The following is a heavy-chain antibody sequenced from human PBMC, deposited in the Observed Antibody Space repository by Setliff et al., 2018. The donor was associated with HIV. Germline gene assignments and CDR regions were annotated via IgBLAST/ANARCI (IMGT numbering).Heavy chain of an antibody. CDR3: ARCGAGEWHLYMDV. J-gene: IGHJ6*03. CDR1: GGTFSSYT. CDR2: SIPILGIG. V-gene: IGHV1-69*02. D-gene: IGHD3-16*01. Sequence: GASVKVSCKASGGTFSSYTINWVRQAPGQGLEWMGRSIPILGIGNDEQAQKFKGRVTFTADKSTSTVYMELSSLRSEDTAVYYCARCGAGEWHLYMDVWGKGTEVTVTS.